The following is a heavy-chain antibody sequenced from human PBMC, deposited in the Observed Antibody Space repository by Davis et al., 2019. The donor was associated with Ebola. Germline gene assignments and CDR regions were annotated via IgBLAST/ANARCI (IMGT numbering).Heavy chain of an antibody. J-gene: IGHJ6*02. V-gene: IGHV3-7*03. CDR2: IKQDGSEK. D-gene: IGHD5-12*01. Sequence: GGSLRLSCAASGFTFSSYWMSWVRQAPGKGLEWVANIKQDGSEKYYVDSVKGRFTISRDNAKNSLYLQMNSLRAEDTAVYYCARVRLLKRLYYYYYGMDVWGQGTTVTVSS. CDR3: ARVRLLKRLYYYYYGMDV. CDR1: GFTFSSYW.